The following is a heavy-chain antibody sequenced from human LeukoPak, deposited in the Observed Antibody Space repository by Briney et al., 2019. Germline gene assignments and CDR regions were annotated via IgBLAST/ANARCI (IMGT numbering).Heavy chain of an antibody. CDR3: ARGYSYANDAFDI. J-gene: IGHJ3*02. CDR2: ISSSGNTI. Sequence: GGSLRLSCAASGFTFSDYYMSWIRQAPGKGLEWISYISSSGNTIYYADSVKGRFTISRDNAKNSLYLQMNSLRAEDTAVYYCARGYSYANDAFDIWGQGTMVTVSS. D-gene: IGHD5-18*01. CDR1: GFTFSDYY. V-gene: IGHV3-11*04.